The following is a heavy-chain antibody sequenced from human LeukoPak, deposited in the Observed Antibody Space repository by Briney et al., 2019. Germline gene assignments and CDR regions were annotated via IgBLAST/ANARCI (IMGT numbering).Heavy chain of an antibody. J-gene: IGHJ6*02. CDR2: MSPNSGDT. D-gene: IGHD3-3*01. Sequence: ASVKVSCKASGYTFTSYDFNWVRQATGQRPEWMGWMSPNSGDTGYAQKFQGRVTMTRNTSISTAYMELSSLRSEDTAVYYCARGRYDFWSGYSSLANYYYYGMDVWGQGTTVTVSS. CDR1: GYTFTSYD. V-gene: IGHV1-8*01. CDR3: ARGRYDFWSGYSSLANYYYYGMDV.